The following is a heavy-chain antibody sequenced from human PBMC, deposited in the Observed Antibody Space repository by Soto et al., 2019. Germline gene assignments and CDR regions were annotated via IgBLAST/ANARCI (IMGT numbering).Heavy chain of an antibody. J-gene: IGHJ4*02. D-gene: IGHD3-22*01. V-gene: IGHV3-23*01. CDR3: AKLDTYYYDSSGYRKGYFDY. CDR1: GFTFSSYA. Sequence: ESLKISCAASGFTFSSYAMSWVRQAPGKGLEWVSAISGSGGSTYYADSVKGRFTISRDNSKNTLYLQMNSLRAEDTAVYYCAKLDTYYYDSSGYRKGYFDYWGQGTLVTVSS. CDR2: ISGSGGST.